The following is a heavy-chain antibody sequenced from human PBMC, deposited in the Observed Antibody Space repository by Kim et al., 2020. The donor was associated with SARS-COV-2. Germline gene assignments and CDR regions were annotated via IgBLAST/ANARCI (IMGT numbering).Heavy chain of an antibody. CDR2: IHYTGRT. CDR3: ARAYFDWSFAP. D-gene: IGHD3-9*01. V-gene: IGHV4-30-4*01. CDR1: DDYIRSGDYY. J-gene: IGHJ5*02. Sequence: SETRSLTCTVSDDYIRSGDYYWSWIRQPPGKGLEWIGNIHYTGRTHYNPSLKSRFTISIHTSNNQFSLSLTSVTAADTAIYYWARAYFDWSFAPWGQGAPVTVSS.